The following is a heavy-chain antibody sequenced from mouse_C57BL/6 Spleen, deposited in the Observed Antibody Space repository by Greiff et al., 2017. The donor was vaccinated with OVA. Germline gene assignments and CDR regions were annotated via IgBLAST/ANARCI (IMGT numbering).Heavy chain of an antibody. CDR1: GYSITSGYY. Sequence: EVKLEESGPGLVKPSQSLSFTCSVTGYSITSGYYWYWIRQFPGNKLEWMGYISYDGSNNYNPSLKNRISITRDTSKYQFFLKLNSVTTEDTATYYCAREAVVAPYFDYWGQGTTLTVSS. J-gene: IGHJ2*01. D-gene: IGHD1-1*01. V-gene: IGHV3-6*01. CDR3: AREAVVAPYFDY. CDR2: ISYDGSN.